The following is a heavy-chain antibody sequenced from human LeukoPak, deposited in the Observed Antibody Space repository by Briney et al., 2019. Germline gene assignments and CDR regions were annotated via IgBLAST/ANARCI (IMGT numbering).Heavy chain of an antibody. V-gene: IGHV3-21*01. Sequence: GGSLRLSCAASGFTFSSYSMNWVRQAPGKGLEWVPSISSSSSYIYYADSVKGRFTISRDNAKNSLYLQMNSLRAEDTAVYYCARDPYGDFYGMDVWGQGTTVTVFS. CDR1: GFTFSSYS. D-gene: IGHD4-17*01. J-gene: IGHJ6*02. CDR2: ISSSSSYI. CDR3: ARDPYGDFYGMDV.